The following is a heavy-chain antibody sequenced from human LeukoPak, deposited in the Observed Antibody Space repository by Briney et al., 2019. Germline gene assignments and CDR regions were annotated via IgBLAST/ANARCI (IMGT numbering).Heavy chain of an antibody. CDR1: GFAFSDYS. Sequence: PGGSLRLSCAASGFAFSDYSMNWVRQAPGKGLEWVSYISRSDNTIHYADSVKGRSTISRDNAKNSLYLEMNSLRDEDTAVYYCARVHRGYSYGRLDYWGQGTLVTVSS. V-gene: IGHV3-48*02. CDR2: ISRSDNTI. D-gene: IGHD5-18*01. CDR3: ARVHRGYSYGRLDY. J-gene: IGHJ4*02.